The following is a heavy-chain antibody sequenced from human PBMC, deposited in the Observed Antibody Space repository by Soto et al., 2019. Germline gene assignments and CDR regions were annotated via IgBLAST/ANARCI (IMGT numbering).Heavy chain of an antibody. CDR2: ISWDGGST. CDR1: GFTFDDYT. J-gene: IGHJ4*02. V-gene: IGHV3-43*01. CDR3: AKDINYYDSSGLDY. D-gene: IGHD3-22*01. Sequence: EVQLVESGGVVVQPGGSLRLSCAASGFTFDDYTMHWVRQAPGKGLEWVSLISWDGGSTYYADSVKGRFTISRDNSKISLYLQMNSLRTEDTALYYCAKDINYYDSSGLDYWGQGTLVTVSS.